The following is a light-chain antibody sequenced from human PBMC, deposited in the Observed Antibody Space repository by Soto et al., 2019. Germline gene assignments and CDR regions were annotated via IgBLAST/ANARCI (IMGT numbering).Light chain of an antibody. CDR1: SSDVGGYNS. CDR3: SSYTTTSSFEV. CDR2: AVS. J-gene: IGLJ2*01. V-gene: IGLV2-14*01. Sequence: QSVLTQPASVSGSPGQSITISCTGSSSDVGGYNSVSWYQQHPGKAPKLMIYAVSNRPSGVSSRFSGSKSGNTASLTISGLQAEDEADYYCSSYTTTSSFEVFGGGTKVTVL.